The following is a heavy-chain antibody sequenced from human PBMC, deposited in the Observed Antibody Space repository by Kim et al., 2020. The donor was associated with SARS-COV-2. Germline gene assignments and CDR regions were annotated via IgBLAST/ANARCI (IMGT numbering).Heavy chain of an antibody. D-gene: IGHD3-3*01. V-gene: IGHV3-9*01. Sequence: GGSLRLSCAASGFTFGDYAMHWVRQAPGKGLEWVSGISWNSGSIGYADSVKGRFTISRDNAKNSLYLQMNSLRAEDTALYYCTKALLRKYYDFFYGMDVWGQGTTVTVSS. CDR1: GFTFGDYA. J-gene: IGHJ6*02. CDR2: ISWNSGSI. CDR3: TKALLRKYYDFFYGMDV.